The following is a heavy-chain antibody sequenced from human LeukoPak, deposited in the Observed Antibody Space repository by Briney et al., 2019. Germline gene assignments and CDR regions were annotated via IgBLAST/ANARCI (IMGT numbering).Heavy chain of an antibody. CDR3: ARSRGNSGSYPLDY. Sequence: GSLRLSCEPSQFTFSSYSMNWVRQAPGKGLEWVSYISSSSSTIYYAESVKGRFTISRDNAKNSLYLQMNSLRVEDTAVYYCARSRGNSGSYPLDYWGQGTLVTVSS. CDR1: QFTFSSYS. V-gene: IGHV3-48*01. D-gene: IGHD1-26*01. J-gene: IGHJ4*02. CDR2: ISSSSSTI.